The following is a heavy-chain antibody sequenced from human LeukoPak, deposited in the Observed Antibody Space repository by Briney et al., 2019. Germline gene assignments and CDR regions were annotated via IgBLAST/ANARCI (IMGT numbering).Heavy chain of an antibody. J-gene: IGHJ4*02. CDR3: AARNKNYFDY. Sequence: NPSETLSLTCAVHGGSFSGYYWSWIRQPPGKGLEWIGEINHSGSTNYNPSLKSRVTISVDTSKNQFSLKLSSVTAADTAVYYCAARNKNYFDYWGQGTLVTVSS. V-gene: IGHV4-34*01. D-gene: IGHD1/OR15-1a*01. CDR2: INHSGST. CDR1: GGSFSGYY.